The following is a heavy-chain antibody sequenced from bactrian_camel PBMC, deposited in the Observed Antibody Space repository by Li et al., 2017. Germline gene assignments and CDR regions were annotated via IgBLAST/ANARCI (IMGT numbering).Heavy chain of an antibody. V-gene: IGHV3S53*01. CDR2: IAYDGST. Sequence: HVQLVESGGGSVQAGGSLRLSCAFSGYTYSGHCMGWFRQAPGKEREGVAHIAYDGSTRYADSVKGRFTISKDNAKNTLYLQMNSLKPDDTAMYYCAAVRTAAWVACRETRYHYCAGDRSYGAWYMESQYKYWGRGTQVTVS. J-gene: IGHJ4*01. CDR1: GYTYSGHC. D-gene: IGHD3*01. CDR3: AAVRTAAWVACRETRYHYCAGDRSYGAWYMESQYKY.